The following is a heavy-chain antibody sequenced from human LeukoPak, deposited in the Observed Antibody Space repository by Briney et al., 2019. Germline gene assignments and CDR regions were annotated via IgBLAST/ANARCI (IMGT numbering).Heavy chain of an antibody. D-gene: IGHD1-1*01. CDR3: ARDRAGGTRSLDY. J-gene: IGHJ4*02. Sequence: PSQTLSLTCTVSGGSISRGDYYWSWIRQPPGKGLEWIGYIYYSGSTYYNPSLKSRVTISVDTSKNQFSLKLSSVTAADTAVYYCARDRAGGTRSLDYWGQGTLVTVSS. CDR1: GGSISRGDYY. CDR2: IYYSGST. V-gene: IGHV4-30-4*08.